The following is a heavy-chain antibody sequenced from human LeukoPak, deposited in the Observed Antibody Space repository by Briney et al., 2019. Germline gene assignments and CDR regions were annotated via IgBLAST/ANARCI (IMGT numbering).Heavy chain of an antibody. J-gene: IGHJ4*02. V-gene: IGHV3-23*01. CDR2: ISGSGGST. CDR3: AKKNGYSYGSIDY. CDR1: GFTFSNYA. D-gene: IGHD5-18*01. Sequence: GGSLRLSCAASGFTFSNYAMNWVRQAPGKGLEWVSDISGSGGSTYYADSVKGRFPISRDNSKNTLYLQMNSLRAEDTAVYYCAKKNGYSYGSIDYWGQGTLVTVSS.